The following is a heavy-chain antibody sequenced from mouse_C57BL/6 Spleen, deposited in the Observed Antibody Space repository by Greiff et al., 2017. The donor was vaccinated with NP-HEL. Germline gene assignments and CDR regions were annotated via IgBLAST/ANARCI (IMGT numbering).Heavy chain of an antibody. J-gene: IGHJ3*01. CDR2: IDPSDSYT. CDR3: ATTAQATWFAY. Sequence: VKLQQPGAELVMPGASVKLSCKASGYTFTSYWMHWVKQRPGQGLEWIGEIDPSDSYTNYNQKFKGKSTLTVDKSSSTAYMQLSSLTSEDSAVYYCATTAQATWFAYWGQGTLVTVSA. D-gene: IGHD3-2*02. CDR1: GYTFTSYW. V-gene: IGHV1-69*01.